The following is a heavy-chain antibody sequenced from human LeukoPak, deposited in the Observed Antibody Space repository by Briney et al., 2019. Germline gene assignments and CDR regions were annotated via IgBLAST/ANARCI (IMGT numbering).Heavy chain of an antibody. CDR3: ARDLSKTHFDY. J-gene: IGHJ4*02. Sequence: SETLSLTCAVSGGSISSSNWWSWVRQPPGKGLEWIGSIYYSGSTYYNPSLKSRVTISVDTSKNQFSLKLSSVTAADTAVYYCARDLSKTHFDYWGQGTLVTVSS. CDR2: IYYSGST. V-gene: IGHV4-4*02. CDR1: GGSISSSNW.